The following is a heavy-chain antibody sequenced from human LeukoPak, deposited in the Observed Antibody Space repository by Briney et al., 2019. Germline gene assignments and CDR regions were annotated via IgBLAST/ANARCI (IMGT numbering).Heavy chain of an antibody. J-gene: IGHJ4*02. CDR1: VYSFTTYG. CDR3: ARDPEGNQDFDH. D-gene: IGHD1-14*01. Sequence: ASVTVSFKASVYSFTTYGISWVRQGPGQGLGWVGWISGYNGETNYAQKVQGRVTMTTDTSTSTAYMEPRSLRSDDTAVYYCARDPEGNQDFDHWGQGTLVTVSS. CDR2: ISGYNGET. V-gene: IGHV1-18*01.